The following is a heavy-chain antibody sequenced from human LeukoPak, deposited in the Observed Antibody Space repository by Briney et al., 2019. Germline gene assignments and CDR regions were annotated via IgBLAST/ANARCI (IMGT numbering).Heavy chain of an antibody. D-gene: IGHD3-22*01. J-gene: IGHJ5*02. CDR3: ARGLYYYDSSGPLGWFDP. V-gene: IGHV1-18*01. CDR2: ISACNGNT. CDR1: GYTFTSYG. Sequence: ASVKVSCKASGYTFTSYGISWVRQAPGQGLEWMGWISACNGNTNYAQKLQGRVTMTTDTSTSTAYMELRSLRSDDTAVYYCARGLYYYDSSGPLGWFDPWGQGTLVTVSS.